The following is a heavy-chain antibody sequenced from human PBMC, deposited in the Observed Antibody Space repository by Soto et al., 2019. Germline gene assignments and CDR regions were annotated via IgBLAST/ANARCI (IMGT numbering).Heavy chain of an antibody. CDR3: AKDHLNAFDI. V-gene: IGHV3-43*02. CDR1: GFTFSNYG. Sequence: EVQLVESGGGLVQPGGSLRLSCAASGFTFSNYGMNWVRQAPGKGLEWVSLISWDGGSTYYADSVKGRFTISRDNSKNSLYLQMNSLRTEDTALYYCAKDHLNAFDIWGQGTMVTVSS. CDR2: ISWDGGST. J-gene: IGHJ3*02.